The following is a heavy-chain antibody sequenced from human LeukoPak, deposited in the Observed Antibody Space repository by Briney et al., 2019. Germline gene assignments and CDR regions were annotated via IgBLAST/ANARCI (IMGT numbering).Heavy chain of an antibody. D-gene: IGHD6-13*01. CDR1: GGSISSYY. J-gene: IGHJ5*02. V-gene: IGHV4-59*01. Sequence: SETLTLTCTVSGGSISSYYWSWIRQPPGKGLEWIGYIYYSGSTNYNPSLKSRVTISVDTSKNQFSLKLSSVTAADTAVYYCARVGTFSSSWYSSNWFDPWGQGTLVTVSS. CDR3: ARVGTFSSSWYSSNWFDP. CDR2: IYYSGST.